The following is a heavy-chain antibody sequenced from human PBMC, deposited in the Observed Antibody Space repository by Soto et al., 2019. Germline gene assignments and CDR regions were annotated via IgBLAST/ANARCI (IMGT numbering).Heavy chain of an antibody. Sequence: GGSLRLSCATSGFTFSSYAMSWVRQAPGKGLEWVSSVSASGGTTYYADSVKGRFTISRDNSKNALYLQMSSLRAEDTAVYRCANHYQLLYALDDWGQGTLVTVSS. CDR3: ANHYQLLYALDD. CDR2: VSASGGTT. V-gene: IGHV3-23*01. D-gene: IGHD2-2*02. CDR1: GFTFSSYA. J-gene: IGHJ4*02.